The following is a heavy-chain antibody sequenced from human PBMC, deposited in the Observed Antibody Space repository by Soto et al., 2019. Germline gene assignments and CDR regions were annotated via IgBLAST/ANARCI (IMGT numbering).Heavy chain of an antibody. V-gene: IGHV4-59*01. Sequence: SETLSLTCPFSGVSISSYYWSWIRQPPEKGLEWIGYIYYSGSTNYNPSLKSRVTISVDTSKNQFSLKLSSVTAADTAVYYCARDGYLRDGYIDYWGQGTLVTVSS. CDR1: GVSISSYY. J-gene: IGHJ4*02. CDR2: IYYSGST. D-gene: IGHD5-18*01. CDR3: ARDGYLRDGYIDY.